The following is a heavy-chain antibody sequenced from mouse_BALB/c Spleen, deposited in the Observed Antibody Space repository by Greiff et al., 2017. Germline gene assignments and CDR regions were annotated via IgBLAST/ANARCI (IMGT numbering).Heavy chain of an antibody. CDR3: ARGGYYGSSYWYFDV. V-gene: IGHV7-1*02. D-gene: IGHD1-1*01. Sequence: EVKVVESGGGLVQPGGSLRLSCATSGFTFSDFYMEWVRQPPGKRLEWIAASRNKANDYTTEYSASVKGRFIVSRDTSQSILYLQMNALRAEDTAIYYCARGGYYGSSYWYFDVWGAGTTVTDSS. CDR2: SRNKANDYTT. CDR1: GFTFSDFY. J-gene: IGHJ1*01.